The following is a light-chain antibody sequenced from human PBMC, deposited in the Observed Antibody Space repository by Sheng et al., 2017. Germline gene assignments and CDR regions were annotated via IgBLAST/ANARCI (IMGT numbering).Light chain of an antibody. J-gene: IGKJ2*01. Sequence: DIQLTQSPSFLSASVGDRVTITCQASQDIDKFLNWYQQKPGEAPRVLIYDASRLEAGVPSRFSGSGSGTHFTFTISNLHPEDLATYYCQQADNPPFTFGQGTKLEIK. CDR2: DAS. V-gene: IGKV1-33*01. CDR3: QQADNPPFT. CDR1: QDIDKF.